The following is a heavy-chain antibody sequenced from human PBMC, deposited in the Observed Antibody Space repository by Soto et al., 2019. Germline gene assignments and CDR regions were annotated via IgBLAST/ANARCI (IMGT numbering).Heavy chain of an antibody. D-gene: IGHD3-3*01. CDR2: IYYSGST. CDR1: GGSISSGGYY. Sequence: QVQLQESGPGLVKPSQTLSLTCTVSGGSISSGGYYWSWIRQHPGKGLEWIGYIYYSGSTYYNPSLKSRVTISVDTSKTQFSLKLSSVTAADTAVYYCARKETHYDTDAFDIWGQGTMVTVSS. J-gene: IGHJ3*02. CDR3: ARKETHYDTDAFDI. V-gene: IGHV4-31*03.